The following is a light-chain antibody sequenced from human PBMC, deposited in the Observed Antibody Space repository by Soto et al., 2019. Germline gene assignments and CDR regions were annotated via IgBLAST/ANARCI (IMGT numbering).Light chain of an antibody. CDR3: QQYGSSPPWT. Sequence: EIVLTQSPGTLSLSPGERATLSCRASQSVSSSYLAWYQQKPGQAPRILIFVASSRATGIPDRFSGSGSGTDFTLTISRLEPEDFAVYYCQQYGSSPPWTFGQGTKVEIK. CDR2: VAS. J-gene: IGKJ1*01. CDR1: QSVSSSY. V-gene: IGKV3-20*01.